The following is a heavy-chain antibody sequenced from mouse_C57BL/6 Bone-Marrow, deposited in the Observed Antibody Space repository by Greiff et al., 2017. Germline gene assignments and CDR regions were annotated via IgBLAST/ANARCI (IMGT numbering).Heavy chain of an antibody. D-gene: IGHD2-3*01. CDR1: GYTFTDYE. V-gene: IGHV1-15*01. Sequence: VQLQQSRAELVRPGASVTLSCKASGYTFTDYEMHWVKQTPVHGLEWIGAIDPETGGTAYNQKFKGKAILTADKSSSTAYMELRSLTSEDSAVYYCTRCDGYYAWYFDVWGTGTTVTVSS. CDR2: IDPETGGT. CDR3: TRCDGYYAWYFDV. J-gene: IGHJ1*03.